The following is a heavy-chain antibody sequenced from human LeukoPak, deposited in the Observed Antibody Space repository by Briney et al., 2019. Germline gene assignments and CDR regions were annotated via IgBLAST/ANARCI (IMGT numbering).Heavy chain of an antibody. CDR3: ARDSSNTILYRLAY. J-gene: IGHJ4*02. Sequence: GGSLRLFCAGCGLAFNTYATIWVRHAPGMGLEWVSSISANGQPTYYAVCVEGRFTLSRDNSKNTLYVKLNPLSPEHTATYYSARDSSNTILYRLAYWGQGTLVTVSS. CDR1: GLAFNTYA. V-gene: IGHV3-23*01. CDR2: ISANGQPT. D-gene: IGHD3-16*01.